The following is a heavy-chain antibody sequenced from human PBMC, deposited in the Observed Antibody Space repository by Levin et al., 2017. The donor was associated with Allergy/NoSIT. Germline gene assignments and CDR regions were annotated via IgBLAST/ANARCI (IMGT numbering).Heavy chain of an antibody. CDR1: GGSISSSSYY. Sequence: PGGSLRLSCTVSGGSISSSSYYWGWIRQPPGKGLEWIGSIYYSGSTYYNPSLKSRVTISVDTSKNQFSLKLSSVTAADTAVYYCARLDGTLEWLLSPRSYYFDYWGQGTLVTVSS. CDR2: IYYSGST. V-gene: IGHV4-39*01. D-gene: IGHD3-3*01. CDR3: ARLDGTLEWLLSPRSYYFDY. J-gene: IGHJ4*02.